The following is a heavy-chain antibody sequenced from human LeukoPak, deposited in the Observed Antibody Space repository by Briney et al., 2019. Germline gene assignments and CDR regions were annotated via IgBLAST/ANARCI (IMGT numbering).Heavy chain of an antibody. Sequence: PSETLSLTCTVSGGSISSYYWSWIRQPPGKGLEWIGYIYYSGSTNYNPSLKSRVTISVDTSKNQFSLKLSSVTAADTAVYYCARRMVRGVMDDAFDIWGQGTMVTVSS. D-gene: IGHD3-10*01. CDR3: ARRMVRGVMDDAFDI. V-gene: IGHV4-59*01. CDR1: GGSISSYY. CDR2: IYYSGST. J-gene: IGHJ3*02.